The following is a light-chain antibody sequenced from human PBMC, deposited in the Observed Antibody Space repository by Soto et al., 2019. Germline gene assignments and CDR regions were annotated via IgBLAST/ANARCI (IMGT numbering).Light chain of an antibody. CDR3: QQYDTSPLT. CDR1: QSVSSTY. V-gene: IGKV3-20*01. J-gene: IGKJ3*01. CDR2: GAS. Sequence: EIVLKQSPGTLSLSPGERATLSCRAIQSVSSTYLAWYQQKPGQAPRLLIYGASSRATGIPDRFSGSGSGTDFTLTISRLEPEDFAVYYCQQYDTSPLTFGPGTRWIS.